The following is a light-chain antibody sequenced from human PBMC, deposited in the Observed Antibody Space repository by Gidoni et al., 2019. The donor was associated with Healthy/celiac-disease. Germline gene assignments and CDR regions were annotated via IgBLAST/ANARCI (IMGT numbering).Light chain of an antibody. CDR1: ASDVGNYNY. V-gene: IGLV2-14*01. CDR2: DVS. J-gene: IGLJ3*02. CDR3: SSYTSTYTGV. Sequence: QSALTQPASVSGSPGQSITIPCTGTASDVGNYNYVSWYQQHPGKAPKLMIYDVSNRPSGVSNRFSGSKSGNTASLTISGLQAEDEADYYCSSYTSTYTGVFGGGTKLTVV.